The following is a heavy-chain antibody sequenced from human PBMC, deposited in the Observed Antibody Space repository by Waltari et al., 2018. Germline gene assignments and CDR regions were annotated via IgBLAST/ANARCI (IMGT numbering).Heavy chain of an antibody. J-gene: IGHJ4*02. Sequence: SSGYYWGWIRQPPGKGLEWIGSIYHSGSTYYNPSLKSRVTISVDTSKNQFSLKLSSVTAADTAVYYCARDPTIFGVVIPDYFDYWGQGTLVTVSS. CDR1: SSGYY. V-gene: IGHV4-38-2*02. CDR3: ARDPTIFGVVIPDYFDY. D-gene: IGHD3-3*01. CDR2: IYHSGST.